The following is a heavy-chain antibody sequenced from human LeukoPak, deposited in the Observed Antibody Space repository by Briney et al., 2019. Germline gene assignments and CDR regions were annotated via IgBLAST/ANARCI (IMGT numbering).Heavy chain of an antibody. V-gene: IGHV3-73*01. J-gene: IGHJ6*03. D-gene: IGHD5-24*01. CDR2: IRSKANSYAT. Sequence: GGSLRLSCAASGFTFSGSAMHWVRQASGKGLEWVGRIRSKANSYATAYAASVKGRFTISRDDSKNTAYLQMNSLKTEDTAVYYCTRGSDRYNFHYYYYYMDVWGKGTTVTISS. CDR1: GFTFSGSA. CDR3: TRGSDRYNFHYYYYYMDV.